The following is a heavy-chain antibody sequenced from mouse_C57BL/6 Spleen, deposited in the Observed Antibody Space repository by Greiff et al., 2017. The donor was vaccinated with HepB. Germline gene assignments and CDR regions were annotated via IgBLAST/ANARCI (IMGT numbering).Heavy chain of an antibody. D-gene: IGHD1-1*01. Sequence: VQLQESGAELARPGASVKLSCKASGYTFTSYGISWVKQRTGQGLEWIGEIYPRSGNTYYNEKFKGKATLTADKSSSTAYMELRSLTSEDSAVYFCGYYYGSSLYAMDYWGQGTSVTVSS. CDR3: GYYYGSSLYAMDY. CDR2: IYPRSGNT. J-gene: IGHJ4*01. CDR1: GYTFTSYG. V-gene: IGHV1-81*01.